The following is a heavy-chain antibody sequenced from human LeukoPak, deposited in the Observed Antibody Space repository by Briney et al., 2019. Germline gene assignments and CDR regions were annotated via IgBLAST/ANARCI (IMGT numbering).Heavy chain of an antibody. CDR3: AKWGDYDVLTGYYVPDY. CDR1: GFTFSNYA. CDR2: ILGSGGST. V-gene: IGHV3-23*01. D-gene: IGHD3-9*01. Sequence: GASLRLSCAASGFTFSNYAMSWVRQAPGKGLEWVSAILGSGGSTYYADSVKGRFTVSRDNSKSTLYLQMNSLRAEDTALYYCAKWGDYDVLTGYYVPDYWGQGTLVTVST. J-gene: IGHJ4*02.